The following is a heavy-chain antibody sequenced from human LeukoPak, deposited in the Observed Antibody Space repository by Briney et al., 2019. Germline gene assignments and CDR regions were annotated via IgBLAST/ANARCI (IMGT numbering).Heavy chain of an antibody. J-gene: IGHJ6*02. V-gene: IGHV3-74*01. CDR1: GFTFTSCW. CDR3: ARENYFGMDV. Sequence: GGSLRLSCAASGFTFTSCWMHWVRQAPGKGLVWVSRIKNDGSSTGYVDSVKGRFTISRDNAKNTVYLQMNSLKAEDTAVYYCARENYFGMDVRGQGTTVTVSS. CDR2: IKNDGSST.